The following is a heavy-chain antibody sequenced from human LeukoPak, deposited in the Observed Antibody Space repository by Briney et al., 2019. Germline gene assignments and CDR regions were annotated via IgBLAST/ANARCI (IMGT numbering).Heavy chain of an antibody. Sequence: SETLSLTCTVSGGSLTSYYWSWIRQPPGKGLEYIGYIYYSGRTNYDPSLKSRVTMSVDASKNQFSLNLISVTAADTAVYYCARGPTRYYFDYWGQGNLVTVSS. J-gene: IGHJ4*02. D-gene: IGHD4-17*01. V-gene: IGHV4-59*01. CDR3: ARGPTRYYFDY. CDR2: IYYSGRT. CDR1: GGSLTSYY.